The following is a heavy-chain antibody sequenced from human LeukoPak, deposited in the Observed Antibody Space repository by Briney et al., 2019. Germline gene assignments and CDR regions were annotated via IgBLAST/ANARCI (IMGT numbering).Heavy chain of an antibody. CDR1: GYTFTSYA. V-gene: IGHV1-3*01. CDR3: ARDFTSSHGFGGVTVTSFDP. D-gene: IGHD3-16*02. CDR2: INAGNGNT. J-gene: IGHJ5*02. Sequence: ASVKVSCKASGYTFTSYAMHWVRQAPGQRLEWMGWINAGNGNTKYSQKFQGRVTITRDTSASTAYMELSSLRSEDTAVYYCARDFTSSHGFGGVTVTSFDPWGQGTLVTVSS.